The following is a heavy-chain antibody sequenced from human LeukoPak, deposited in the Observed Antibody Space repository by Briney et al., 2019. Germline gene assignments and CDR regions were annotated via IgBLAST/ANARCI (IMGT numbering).Heavy chain of an antibody. CDR3: AREGITAVTRWLDP. CDR1: GGSISSSN. V-gene: IGHV3-48*03. Sequence: LSLTCAVSGGSISSSNWWSWVRQPPGKGLEWVSYTSASGRTIYYADSVKGRFTISRDNAKNSLYLQMNNLRAEDTAVYYCAREGITAVTRWLDPWGQGTLVTVSS. J-gene: IGHJ5*02. CDR2: TSASGRTI. D-gene: IGHD4-23*01.